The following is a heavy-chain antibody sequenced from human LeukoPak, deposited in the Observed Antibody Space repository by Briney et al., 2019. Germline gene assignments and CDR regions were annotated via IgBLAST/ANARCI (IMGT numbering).Heavy chain of an antibody. CDR2: IKQDGSEK. CDR1: GFTFSTYW. CDR3: ARGGYQLLWY. J-gene: IGHJ4*02. Sequence: GGSLRLSCAASGFTFSTYWMSWVRQAPGSGLEWVASIKQDGSEKSYVDSVKGRFTISRDNAKNSLYLQMNSLRAEDTAVYYCARGGYQLLWYWGQGTLVTVSS. D-gene: IGHD2-2*01. V-gene: IGHV3-7*04.